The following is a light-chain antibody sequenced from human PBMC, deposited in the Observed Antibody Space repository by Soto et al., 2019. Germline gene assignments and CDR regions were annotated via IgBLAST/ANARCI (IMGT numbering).Light chain of an antibody. V-gene: IGKV3-15*01. CDR3: QQYNNWPRT. Sequence: EIVMTQSPATLSVSPGERATLSCRASQSVSSNLAWYQQKPGQAPRLLIYGASTRATGIPARFSGSGSGTEFTLTISSLPSEDFAVYYCQQYNNWPRTFGQGTKVDSK. CDR1: QSVSSN. J-gene: IGKJ1*01. CDR2: GAS.